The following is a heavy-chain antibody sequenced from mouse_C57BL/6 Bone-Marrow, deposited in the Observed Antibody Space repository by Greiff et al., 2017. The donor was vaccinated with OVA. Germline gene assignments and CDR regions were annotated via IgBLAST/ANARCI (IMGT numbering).Heavy chain of an antibody. CDR2: INPNNGGT. CDR1: GYTFTDYY. Sequence: VQLQQSGPELVKPGASVKISCKASGYTFTDYYMNWVKQSHGKSLEWIGDINPNNGGTSYNQKFKGKAILTVDKSSSTASMELRSLTSEDSAVDNCARWGNYDDAMDYWGQGTSVTVSS. J-gene: IGHJ4*01. V-gene: IGHV1-26*01. CDR3: ARWGNYDDAMDY. D-gene: IGHD2-4*01.